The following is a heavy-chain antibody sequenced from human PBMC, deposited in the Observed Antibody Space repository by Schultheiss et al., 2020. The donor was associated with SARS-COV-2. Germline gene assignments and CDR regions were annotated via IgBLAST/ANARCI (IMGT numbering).Heavy chain of an antibody. CDR1: GYSISSGYY. D-gene: IGHD3-10*01. CDR3: ARAYYGSGSYAY. Sequence: SETLSLTCVVSGYSISSGYYWGWIRQPPGKGLEWIGSIYHSGSTYYNPSLKSRVTISVDTSKNQFSLKLSSVTAADTAVYYCARAYYGSGSYAYWGQGPLVTVSS. J-gene: IGHJ4*02. CDR2: IYHSGST. V-gene: IGHV4-38-2*01.